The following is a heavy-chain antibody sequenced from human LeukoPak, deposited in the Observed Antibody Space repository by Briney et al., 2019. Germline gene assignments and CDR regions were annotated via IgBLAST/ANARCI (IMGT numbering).Heavy chain of an antibody. V-gene: IGHV4-4*02. Sequence: SETLSLTCAVSGGSISSSNWWSWVRQPPGKGLEWIGEIYHSGSTNYNPSLKGRVTISIDKSKNQFSLKLNSVTAADTAVYYCARAASDSSGYYFYGWFDPWGQGTLVTVSS. CDR1: GGSISSSNW. D-gene: IGHD3-22*01. J-gene: IGHJ5*02. CDR3: ARAASDSSGYYFYGWFDP. CDR2: IYHSGST.